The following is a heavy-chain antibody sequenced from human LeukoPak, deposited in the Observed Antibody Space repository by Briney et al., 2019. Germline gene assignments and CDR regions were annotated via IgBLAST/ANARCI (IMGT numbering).Heavy chain of an antibody. CDR1: GGSISSYY. Sequence: SVTLSLTCAVSGGSISSYYWSWIRQPPGKGLEWIGYIFYNGNTNYNPSLRSRVTMSLDTSKNQFSLKLTSVTAADTAVYYCARDGAYGSGSYYPFDYWGQGTLVTVSS. J-gene: IGHJ4*02. D-gene: IGHD3-10*01. CDR3: ARDGAYGSGSYYPFDY. V-gene: IGHV4-59*01. CDR2: IFYNGNT.